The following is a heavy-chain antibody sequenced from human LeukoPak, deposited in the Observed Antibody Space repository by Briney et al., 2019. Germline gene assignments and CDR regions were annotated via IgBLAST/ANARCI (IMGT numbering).Heavy chain of an antibody. CDR2: IYNSGST. Sequence: SETLSLTCTVSGGSISSYYWNWIRQPPGKGLEWIGYIYNSGSTNNNPSLKSRVTISVDTSKKQFSLKLSSVTAADTAVYYCARSDGYGLVDIWGQGTMVTVSS. V-gene: IGHV4-59*12. D-gene: IGHD3-10*01. CDR1: GGSISSYY. CDR3: ARSDGYGLVDI. J-gene: IGHJ3*02.